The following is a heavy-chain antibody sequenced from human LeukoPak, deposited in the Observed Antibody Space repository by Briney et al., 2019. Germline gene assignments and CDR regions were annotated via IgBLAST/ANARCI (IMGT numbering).Heavy chain of an antibody. D-gene: IGHD3-10*02. CDR1: GFTFSSYE. Sequence: PGGSLRLSCAASGFTFSSYEMNWVRQAPGKGLEWVSYISSGGSSIYYADSVKGRFTISRDNAKNSLYLQMNSLRAEDTAVYYCAELGITMIGGVWGKGTTVTISS. CDR3: AELGITMIGGV. J-gene: IGHJ6*04. V-gene: IGHV3-48*03. CDR2: ISSGGSSI.